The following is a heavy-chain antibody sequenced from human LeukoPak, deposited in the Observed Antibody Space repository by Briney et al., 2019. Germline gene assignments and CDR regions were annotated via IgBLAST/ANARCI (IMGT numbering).Heavy chain of an antibody. CDR2: INHSGST. J-gene: IGHJ6*03. Sequence: SETLSLTCAVYGGSFSGYYWSWIRQPPGKGLEWIGEINHSGSTNYNPSLKSRVTISVDTSKNQFSLKLSSVTAADTAVYYCARRRQPYYYYYYMDVWGKGTTVTVSS. CDR3: ARRRQPYYYYYYMDV. D-gene: IGHD6-13*01. CDR1: GGSFSGYY. V-gene: IGHV4-34*01.